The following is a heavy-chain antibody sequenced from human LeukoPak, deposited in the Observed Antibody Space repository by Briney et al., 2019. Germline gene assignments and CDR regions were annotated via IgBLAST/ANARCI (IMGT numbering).Heavy chain of an antibody. CDR1: GFTFSSYA. CDR2: ISYDGSNK. Sequence: GRSLRLSCAASGFTFSSYAMHWVRQAPGKGLEWVAVISYDGSNKYYADSVKGRFTISRDNSKNTLYLQMNSLRAEDTAVYYCARGGGLDVWGQGATVTVSS. CDR3: ARGGGLDV. V-gene: IGHV3-30*04. D-gene: IGHD3-16*01. J-gene: IGHJ6*02.